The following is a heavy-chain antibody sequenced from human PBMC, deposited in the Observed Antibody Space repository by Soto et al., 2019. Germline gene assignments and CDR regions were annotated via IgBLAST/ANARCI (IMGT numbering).Heavy chain of an antibody. D-gene: IGHD4-17*01. CDR1: GYTLTRFY. CDR3: ARGPDDSDVPRWDY. V-gene: IGHV1-46*01. J-gene: IGHJ4*02. CDR2: INTRGGTT. Sequence: QVQLVQSGAEVRKPGASVRLSCKASGYTLTRFYLHWVRQAPGQGLEWMGIINTRGGTTAYAQKFRGRLTVTRDTSTSTVYMELSNHRSEDTAIYYCARGPDDSDVPRWDYWGQGTRVTVSS.